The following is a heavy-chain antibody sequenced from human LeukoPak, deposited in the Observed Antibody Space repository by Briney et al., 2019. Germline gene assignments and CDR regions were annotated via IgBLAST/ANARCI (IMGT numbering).Heavy chain of an antibody. CDR1: GGSFSGYY. D-gene: IGHD2-2*03. CDR2: INHSGST. V-gene: IGHV4-34*01. Sequence: SETLSLTCAVYGGSFSGYYWSWIRQPPGKGLEWIGEINHSGSTNYNPSLKSRVTISEDTSKNQFSLKLSSVTAADTAVYYCARGRGYIGYCSSTSCYVYNYWGQGTLVTVSS. J-gene: IGHJ4*02. CDR3: ARGRGYIGYCSSTSCYVYNY.